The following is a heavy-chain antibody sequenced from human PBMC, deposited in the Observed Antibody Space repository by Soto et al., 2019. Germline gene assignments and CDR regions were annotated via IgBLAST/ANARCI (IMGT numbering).Heavy chain of an antibody. CDR1: GGTFSSYA. CDR3: ARVPSNYYGSGSTHPPDDAFDI. CDR2: IIPIFGTA. J-gene: IGHJ3*02. D-gene: IGHD3-10*01. V-gene: IGHV1-69*13. Sequence: ASVKVSCKASGGTFSSYAISWVRQAPGQGLEWMGGIIPIFGTANYAQKFQGRVTITADESTSTAYMELSSLRSEDTAVYYCARVPSNYYGSGSTHPPDDAFDIWGQGTMVTVSS.